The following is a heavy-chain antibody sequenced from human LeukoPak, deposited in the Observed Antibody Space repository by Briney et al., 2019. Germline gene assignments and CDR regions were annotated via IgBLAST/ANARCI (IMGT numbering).Heavy chain of an antibody. CDR3: ARLKCISTTCPSRYVMDV. J-gene: IGHJ6*02. Sequence: SETLSLTCSVSGGSISSYYWSWIRQPPGKGLEYIGFIYYSGSTNYNPSLKSRVTISVDTSKDQFSLNLTSVTAADTAVYYCARLKCISTTCPSRYVMDVWGQGTTVTVSS. D-gene: IGHD2-2*01. V-gene: IGHV4-59*01. CDR2: IYYSGST. CDR1: GGSISSYY.